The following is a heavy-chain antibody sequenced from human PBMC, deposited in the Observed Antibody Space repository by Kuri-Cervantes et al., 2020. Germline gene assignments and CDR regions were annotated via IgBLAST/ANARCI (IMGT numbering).Heavy chain of an antibody. V-gene: IGHV3-23*01. CDR2: ISDRGSSGGT. D-gene: IGHD2-8*01. Sequence: GESLKISCVASGFTFSSYVMNWVRQAPGKGLEWVSAISDRGSSGGTYHADSVKGRFTISRDNSKNTLYLQMDSLRADDTAVYYCAKAYDPQRQNYFYCYMDVWGKGTTVTVSS. CDR3: AKAYDPQRQNYFYCYMDV. J-gene: IGHJ6*03. CDR1: GFTFSSYV.